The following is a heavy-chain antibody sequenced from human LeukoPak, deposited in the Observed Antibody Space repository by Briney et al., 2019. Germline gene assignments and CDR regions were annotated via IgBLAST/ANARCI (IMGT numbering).Heavy chain of an antibody. D-gene: IGHD2-15*01. CDR3: ARSPPYCSGGSCPHFDP. J-gene: IGHJ5*02. V-gene: IGHV1-2*02. CDR1: GYTFTGYY. CDR2: INPNSGGT. Sequence: ASVKVSCKASGYTFTGYYMHWVRQAPGQGLEWMGRINPNSGGTNYAQKFQGRVTMTRDTSISTAYMELSRLRSDDTAVYYCARSPPYCSGGSCPHFDPWGQGTLVTVSS.